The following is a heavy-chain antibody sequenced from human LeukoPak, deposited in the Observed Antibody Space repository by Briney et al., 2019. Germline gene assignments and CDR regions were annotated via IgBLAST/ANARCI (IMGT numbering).Heavy chain of an antibody. CDR1: GFTFSSYA. CDR2: ISYDGSNK. V-gene: IGHV3-30*04. J-gene: IGHJ5*02. Sequence: GGTLRLSCAASGFTFSSYAMDWVRPAPGKGLEGVAVISYDGSNKYYADSVKGRFTISRDNSKNTLYLQMNSLRAEDTAVYYCARGPAYYDILTGYYNPWGQGTLVTVSS. D-gene: IGHD3-9*01. CDR3: ARGPAYYDILTGYYNP.